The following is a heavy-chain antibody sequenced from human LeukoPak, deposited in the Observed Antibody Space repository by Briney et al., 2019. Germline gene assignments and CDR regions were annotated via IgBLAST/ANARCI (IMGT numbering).Heavy chain of an antibody. CDR2: ISGSGGST. CDR3: ASHGEWYSGSWGDAFDI. D-gene: IGHD6-13*01. CDR1: GFTFSSYA. J-gene: IGHJ3*02. Sequence: GGSLRLSCAASGFTFSSYAMSWVRQAPGKGLEWVSAISGSGGSTYYADSVKGRFTISRDNSKNTLYLQMNSLRAEDTAVYYCASHGEWYSGSWGDAFDIWGQGTMVTVSS. V-gene: IGHV3-23*01.